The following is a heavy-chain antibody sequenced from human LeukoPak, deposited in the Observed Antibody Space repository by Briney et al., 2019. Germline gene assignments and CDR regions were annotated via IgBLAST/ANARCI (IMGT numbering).Heavy chain of an antibody. CDR1: GGSISSGDYY. CDR3: ARADKDIVLID. Sequence: SETLSLTCTVSGGSISSGDYYWSWIRQHPGKGLEWIGYIYYSGSTYYNPSLKSRVTISVDTSKNQFSLKLSSVTAADTAVYYCARADKDIVLIDWGQGTLVTVSS. V-gene: IGHV4-30-4*01. D-gene: IGHD2-8*01. CDR2: IYYSGST. J-gene: IGHJ4*02.